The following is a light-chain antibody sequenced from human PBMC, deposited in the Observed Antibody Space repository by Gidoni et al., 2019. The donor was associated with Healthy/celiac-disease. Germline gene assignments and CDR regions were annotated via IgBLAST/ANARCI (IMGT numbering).Light chain of an antibody. CDR3: CSYAGSYTWV. V-gene: IGLV2-11*01. CDR1: SSDVGGYNY. J-gene: IGLJ3*02. CDR2: DVS. Sequence: QPALTQPRSVSGSPGQSVTISCTGTSSDVGGYNYVSWYQQHPGKAHKLMIYDVSKRPSGVPDRFSGSKSGNTSSLTSSGLQAEDEADYYCCSYAGSYTWVFGGGTKLTVL.